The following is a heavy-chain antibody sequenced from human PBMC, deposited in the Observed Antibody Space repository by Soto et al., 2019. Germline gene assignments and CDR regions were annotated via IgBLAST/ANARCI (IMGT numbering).Heavy chain of an antibody. CDR1: GGSISSSSYY. CDR3: ARRRITMVRGVTRGHYGMDV. CDR2: IYYSGST. Sequence: QLQLQESGPGLVKPSETLSLTCTVSGGSISSSSYYWGWIRQPPGKGLEWIGSIYYSGSTYYNPSLKSRVTLSVDTSKNKFSLKLSSVTAADTAVYYCARRRITMVRGVTRGHYGMDVWGQGTTVTVSS. J-gene: IGHJ6*02. V-gene: IGHV4-39*01. D-gene: IGHD3-10*01.